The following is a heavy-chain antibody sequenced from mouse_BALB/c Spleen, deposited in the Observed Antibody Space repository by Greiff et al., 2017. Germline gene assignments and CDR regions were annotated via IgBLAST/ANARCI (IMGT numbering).Heavy chain of an antibody. V-gene: IGHV3-2*02. Sequence: DVQLQESGPGLVKPSQSLSLTCTVTGYSITSDYAWTWIRQFPGNKLEWMGYISYSGSTSYNPSLKSRISITRDTSKNQFFLQLNYVTTEDTATYYCARDYDYAWFAYWGQGTLVTVSA. CDR3: ARDYDYAWFAY. D-gene: IGHD2-4*01. J-gene: IGHJ3*01. CDR2: ISYSGST. CDR1: GYSITSDYA.